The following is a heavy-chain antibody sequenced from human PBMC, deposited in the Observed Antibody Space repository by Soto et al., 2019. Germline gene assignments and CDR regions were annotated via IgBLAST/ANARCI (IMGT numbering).Heavy chain of an antibody. D-gene: IGHD4-17*01. CDR2: INYSGST. Sequence: QLQLQESGPGLVKPSETLSLTCSVSGDSISSSSYYWGWIRQPPGKGLEWIGTINYSGSTYYNPSLKSRVTISVDTSKNQFSLKVSSVTAADTAVYYCARLYGDYVPYWGQGSLVSVSS. V-gene: IGHV4-39*01. CDR3: ARLYGDYVPY. J-gene: IGHJ4*02. CDR1: GDSISSSSYY.